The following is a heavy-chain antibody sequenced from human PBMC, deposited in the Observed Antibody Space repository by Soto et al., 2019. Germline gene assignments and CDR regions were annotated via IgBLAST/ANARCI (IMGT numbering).Heavy chain of an antibody. CDR1: GFTCSSYS. CDR2: IISSSSTI. Sequence: EVQLVESGGGLVQPGGSLRLSCAASGFTCSSYSMNWVRQAPGKGLEWVSYIISSSSTIYYADSVKGRFTISRDNSKNSLYLQMNSLRAEDTAVYYCARGQLSDCSGGSCYFAPDYWGQGTLVTVSS. V-gene: IGHV3-48*01. CDR3: ARGQLSDCSGGSCYFAPDY. J-gene: IGHJ4*02. D-gene: IGHD2-15*01.